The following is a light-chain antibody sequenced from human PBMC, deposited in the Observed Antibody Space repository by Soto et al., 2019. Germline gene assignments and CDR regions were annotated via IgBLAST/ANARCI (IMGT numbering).Light chain of an antibody. V-gene: IGLV2-14*01. Sequence: QSVLTRPASVSGSTGQSITISCTGTSSDVGSYNYVSWYQQHPGKAPKLMIYEVSDRPSGISSRFSGSKSGNTASLTISGLQTEDEADYYCSSYTSSSALFGTGTKVTVL. J-gene: IGLJ1*01. CDR1: SSDVGSYNY. CDR3: SSYTSSSAL. CDR2: EVS.